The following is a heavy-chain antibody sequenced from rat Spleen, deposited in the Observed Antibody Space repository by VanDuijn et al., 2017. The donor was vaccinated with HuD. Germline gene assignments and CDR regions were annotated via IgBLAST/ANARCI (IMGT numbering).Heavy chain of an antibody. Sequence: EVQLVESGGGLVQPGRSLKLSCAASGFTFSNYDMAWVRQAPTKGQEWVASISTGGGNTYYRDSVKGRFTISRDNAKSTLYLQMDSLRSEDTATYYCARHYGGYSEYVMDAWGQGASVTVSS. V-gene: IGHV5S23*01. J-gene: IGHJ4*01. D-gene: IGHD1-11*01. CDR2: ISTGGGNT. CDR3: ARHYGGYSEYVMDA. CDR1: GFTFSNYD.